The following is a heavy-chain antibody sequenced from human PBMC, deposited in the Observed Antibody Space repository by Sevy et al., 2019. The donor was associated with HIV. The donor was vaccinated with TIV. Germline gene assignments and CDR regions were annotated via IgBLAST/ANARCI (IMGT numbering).Heavy chain of an antibody. CDR1: GFTVNRNY. CDR2: IYSGGNT. D-gene: IGHD6-19*01. V-gene: IGHV3-66*01. CDR3: AGSVAGFAYFDY. J-gene: IGHJ4*02. Sequence: GGSLRLSCAASGFTVNRNYMSWVRRAPGKGLEWVSVIYSGGNTDYADSVKGRFTISRDNSMNTLYLQMNSLRAEDTAVYYCAGSVAGFAYFDYWGQGTLVTVSS.